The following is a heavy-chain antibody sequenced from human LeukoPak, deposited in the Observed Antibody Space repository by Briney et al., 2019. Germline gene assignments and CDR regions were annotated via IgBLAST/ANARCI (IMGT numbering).Heavy chain of an antibody. CDR1: GGSIINRSYY. V-gene: IGHV4-39*01. D-gene: IGHD1-1*01. CDR2: IYYSGTT. Sequence: PSETLSLTCTVSGGSIINRSYYWDWIRQSPGKGLEWIGSIYYSGTTYYNPSLKSRVTISVDASKNQFSLKLSSVTAADTAVYYCVARNGDYSYMDVWGKGTTVTVSS. CDR3: VARNGDYSYMDV. J-gene: IGHJ6*03.